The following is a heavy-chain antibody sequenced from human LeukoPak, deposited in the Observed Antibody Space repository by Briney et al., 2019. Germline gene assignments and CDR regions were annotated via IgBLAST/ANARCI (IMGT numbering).Heavy chain of an antibody. D-gene: IGHD3-10*01. V-gene: IGHV4-39*07. Sequence: PSETLPLTCTVSGGSISSSSYYWGWIRQPPGKGLEWIGRIYYSGSTYYNPSLNSRVTISVDTSKNQFSLKLSSATAADTAVYYCARGTNMVRGVTSAADFDYWGQGTLVTVSS. J-gene: IGHJ4*02. CDR2: IYYSGST. CDR3: ARGTNMVRGVTSAADFDY. CDR1: GGSISSSSYY.